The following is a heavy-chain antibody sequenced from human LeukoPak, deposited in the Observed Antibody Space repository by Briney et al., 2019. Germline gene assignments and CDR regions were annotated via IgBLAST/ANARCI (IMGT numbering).Heavy chain of an antibody. D-gene: IGHD6-19*01. CDR2: IYYSGIT. CDR1: GGSISSSAYY. Sequence: PSETLSLTCTVSGGSISSSAYYWSWIRQHPGKGLEWIGYIYYSGITYYNPSLKSRVTISVDTSKNQFSLNLSSVTAADTAVYYWARRGASSGWFLFDSWGPGTLVTVSS. CDR3: ARRGASSGWFLFDS. V-gene: IGHV4-31*03. J-gene: IGHJ4*02.